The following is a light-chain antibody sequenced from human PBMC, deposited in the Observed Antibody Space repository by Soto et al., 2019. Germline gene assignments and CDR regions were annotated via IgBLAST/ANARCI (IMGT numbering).Light chain of an antibody. CDR3: QQYGSSPPYT. CDR2: GSS. CDR1: ENVSNNY. Sequence: VLTQSPGTLSLSPGERATLSCRASENVSNNYLAWYQQKPGQAPRLLIFGSSDRAAGIPDRFSGSGSGTDFPHTISRLEPEDFAVYYCQQYGSSPPYTFGQGTKLEIK. J-gene: IGKJ2*01. V-gene: IGKV3-20*01.